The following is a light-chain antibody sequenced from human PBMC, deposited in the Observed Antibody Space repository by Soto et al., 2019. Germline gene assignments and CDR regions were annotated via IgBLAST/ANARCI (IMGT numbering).Light chain of an antibody. CDR2: GAS. CDR1: QSVSSSY. V-gene: IGKV3-20*01. J-gene: IGKJ5*01. Sequence: EIVFTQSPGTLSLSPGERATLSCRASQSVSSSYLAWYQQKPGQAPRLLIYGASSRATGIPDRFSGSGSGTDFTLTISRLEPEDFAVYYCQQYGSSITFGQGTRLETK. CDR3: QQYGSSIT.